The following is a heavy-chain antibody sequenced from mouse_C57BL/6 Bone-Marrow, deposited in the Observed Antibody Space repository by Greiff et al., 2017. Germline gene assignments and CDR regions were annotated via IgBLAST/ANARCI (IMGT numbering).Heavy chain of an antibody. Sequence: QVQLKESGPGLVQPSQSLSITCTVSGFSLTSYGVHWVRQSPGKGLEWLGVIWRGGSTDYNAAFMTRLSITKDNSKSQVFFKMNSLQADDTAIYYCAKNLGGLYAMDYWGQGTSVTVSS. CDR2: IWRGGST. J-gene: IGHJ4*01. CDR1: GFSLTSYG. V-gene: IGHV2-5*01. D-gene: IGHD4-1*01. CDR3: AKNLGGLYAMDY.